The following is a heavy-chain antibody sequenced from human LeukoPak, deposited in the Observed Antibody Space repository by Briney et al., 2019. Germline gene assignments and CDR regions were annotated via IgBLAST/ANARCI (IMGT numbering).Heavy chain of an antibody. J-gene: IGHJ4*02. Sequence: GGSLRLSCAASGFTFSSYEMNWVRQAPGKGLEWVSYISSSGSTIYYADSVKGRFTISRDNAKNSLYLQMNSLRVEDTAVYYCAREGRITMVRGGGVDYWGQGTLVTVSS. V-gene: IGHV3-48*03. D-gene: IGHD3-10*01. CDR2: ISSSGSTI. CDR1: GFTFSSYE. CDR3: AREGRITMVRGGGVDY.